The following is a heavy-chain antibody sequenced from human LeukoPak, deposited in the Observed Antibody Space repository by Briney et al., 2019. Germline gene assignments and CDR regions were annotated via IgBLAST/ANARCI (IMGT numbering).Heavy chain of an antibody. V-gene: IGHV4-39*01. CDR2: INYSGTT. CDR3: GRLFDS. J-gene: IGHJ4*02. CDR1: GGAIISDNFY. Sequence: SETLSLTCTVSGGAIISDNFYWGWVRQPPGKGLEWVGSINYSGTTYYNPSLRSRLSISVDTSRTQFFLRLNSVTAADTAVYYCGRLFDSWGQGILVPVSS.